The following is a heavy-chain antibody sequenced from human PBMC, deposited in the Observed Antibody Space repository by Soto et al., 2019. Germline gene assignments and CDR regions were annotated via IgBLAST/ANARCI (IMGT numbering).Heavy chain of an antibody. CDR3: AKDATGYSSGWQLDY. V-gene: IGHV3-30*18. CDR2: ISYDGSNK. J-gene: IGHJ4*02. Sequence: QVQLVESGGGVVQPGRSLRLSCAASGFTFSSYGMHWVRQAPGKGLEWVAVISYDGSNKYYADSVKGRFTISRDNSKNTLYLQMNRLRAEDTAVYYCAKDATGYSSGWQLDYWGQGTLVTVSS. D-gene: IGHD6-19*01. CDR1: GFTFSSYG.